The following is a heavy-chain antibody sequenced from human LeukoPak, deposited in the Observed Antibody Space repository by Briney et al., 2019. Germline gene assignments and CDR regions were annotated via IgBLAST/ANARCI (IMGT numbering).Heavy chain of an antibody. CDR1: GFSFSSYW. V-gene: IGHV3-7*01. CDR3: AREGYYDSSGYYR. D-gene: IGHD3-22*01. CDR2: IKQDGSEK. J-gene: IGHJ4*02. Sequence: GGSLRLSCAASGFSFSSYWMSWVRQAPGKGLELVANIKQDGSEKYYVDSVKGRFTISRDNAKNSLYLQMNSLRAEDTAVYYCAREGYYDSSGYYRWGQGTLVTVSS.